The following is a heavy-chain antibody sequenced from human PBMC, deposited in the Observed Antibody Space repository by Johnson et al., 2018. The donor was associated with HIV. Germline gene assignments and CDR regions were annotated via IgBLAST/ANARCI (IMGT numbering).Heavy chain of an antibody. CDR3: ARDMGGGVKEARAFDI. CDR1: GFTLNSHG. Sequence: QVQLVESGGGVVQPGGSLRLSCAASGFTLNSHGMHWVRQAPGKGLEWVAFISYDGSNKYYADSVKGRFTISRDNSKNTLYLQMNSLRAEDTAVYYCARDMGGGVKEARAFDIWGQGTMVTVSS. D-gene: IGHD3-10*01. J-gene: IGHJ3*02. V-gene: IGHV3-30*19. CDR2: ISYDGSNK.